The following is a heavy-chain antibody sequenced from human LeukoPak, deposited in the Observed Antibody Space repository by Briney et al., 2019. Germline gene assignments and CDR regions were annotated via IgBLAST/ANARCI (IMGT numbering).Heavy chain of an antibody. Sequence: GGSLRLSCAASGLTFTDSYMTWVRQAPGKGLEWLSYISGSGDDTNYADSVRGRFTISRDNSKNTLYLQMNSLRAEDTAVYYCARDFPRPNDGIVGAIDGFDAFDIWGQGTMVTVSS. CDR3: ARDFPRPNDGIVGAIDGFDAFDI. V-gene: IGHV3-11*05. CDR2: ISGSGDDT. J-gene: IGHJ3*02. D-gene: IGHD1-26*01. CDR1: GLTFTDSY.